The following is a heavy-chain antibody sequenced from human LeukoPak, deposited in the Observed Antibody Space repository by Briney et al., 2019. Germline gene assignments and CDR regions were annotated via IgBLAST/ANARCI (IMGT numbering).Heavy chain of an antibody. V-gene: IGHV1-46*01. CDR2: INPSGGST. D-gene: IGHD6-19*01. Sequence: GASVKVSCKASGYTFTSYYMHWVRQAPGQGLEWMGIINPSGGSTSYAQKFQGRVTMTTDTSTSIAYMELRSLRSDDTAVYYCARAHSSGWYDVDYWGQGTLVTVSS. J-gene: IGHJ4*02. CDR1: GYTFTSYY. CDR3: ARAHSSGWYDVDY.